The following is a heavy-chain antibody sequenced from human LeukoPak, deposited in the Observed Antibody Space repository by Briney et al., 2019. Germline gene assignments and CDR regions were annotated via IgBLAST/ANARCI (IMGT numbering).Heavy chain of an antibody. CDR2: IYTSGST. CDR1: GNSISSGDNY. V-gene: IGHV4-61*02. D-gene: IGHD3-22*01. J-gene: IGHJ4*02. CDR3: ARASYSDINGWVPFDY. Sequence: PSETLSLTCTVSGNSISSGDNYWSWIRQPAGKGLEWIGRIYTSGSTNHNPSLKSRVTISGDTSKNQFSLRLSSVTAADTAVYYCARASYSDINGWVPFDYWGQGTLVTVSS.